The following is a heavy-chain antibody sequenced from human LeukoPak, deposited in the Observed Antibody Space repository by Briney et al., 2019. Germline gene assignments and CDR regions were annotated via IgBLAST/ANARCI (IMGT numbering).Heavy chain of an antibody. Sequence: SETLSLTCTVSGAPVSSYYWSWIRQPPGRGLEWIGYLSHSGSSDSNPSLKSRVTILVDTSKNQFSLKLTSVTAADTAVYYCARHALYGLRPGYYYFDYWGQGTLVTVSS. D-gene: IGHD2-8*01. J-gene: IGHJ4*02. CDR1: GAPVSSYY. V-gene: IGHV4-59*02. CDR2: LSHSGSS. CDR3: ARHALYGLRPGYYYFDY.